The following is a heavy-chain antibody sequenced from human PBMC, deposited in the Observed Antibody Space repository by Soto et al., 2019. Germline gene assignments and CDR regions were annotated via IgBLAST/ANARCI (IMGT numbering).Heavy chain of an antibody. CDR1: RFTFGSYW. J-gene: IGHJ4*02. Sequence: VLLVESGGGLVEPGGSLTLSCAASRFTFGSYWMNWVRQAPGKGLEWVANIKGDGSEKYYVDSVEGRFTISRDNTKNSLDLQVNSLRVEDTAVYYCAAGFPPDFWGQGTLVTVSS. CDR3: AAGFPPDF. CDR2: IKGDGSEK. V-gene: IGHV3-7*01. D-gene: IGHD3-10*01.